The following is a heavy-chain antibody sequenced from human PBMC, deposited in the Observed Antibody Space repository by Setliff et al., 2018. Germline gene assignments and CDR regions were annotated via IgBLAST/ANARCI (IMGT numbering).Heavy chain of an antibody. V-gene: IGHV4-59*08. CDR3: ARLSPLHTPMALTFDY. J-gene: IGHJ4*02. CDR2: IDYSGST. Sequence: SETLSLTCTVSGGSISSYYWSWIRQPPGKGLEWIGYIDYSGSTKYNPSLKSRVTISVDTSKNQFSLKLRSVTAADTAVYYCARLSPLHTPMALTFDYWGQGILVT. CDR1: GGSISSYY. D-gene: IGHD5-18*01.